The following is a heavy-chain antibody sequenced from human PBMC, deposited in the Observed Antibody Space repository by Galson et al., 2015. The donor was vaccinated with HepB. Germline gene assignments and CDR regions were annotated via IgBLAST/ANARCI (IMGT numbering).Heavy chain of an antibody. CDR3: ARHVLHYDYGGNALSPDY. Sequence: QSGAEVKKPGESLKISCKGSGYSFTSYWIGWVRQMPGKGLEWMGIIYPGDSDTRYSPSFQGQVTISADKSISTAYLQWSSLKASDTAMYYCARHVLHYDYGGNALSPDYWGQGTLVTVSS. V-gene: IGHV5-51*01. CDR2: IYPGDSDT. CDR1: GYSFTSYW. J-gene: IGHJ4*02. D-gene: IGHD4-23*01.